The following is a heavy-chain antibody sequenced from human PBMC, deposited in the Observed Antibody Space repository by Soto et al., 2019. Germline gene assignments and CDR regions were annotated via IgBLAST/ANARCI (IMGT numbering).Heavy chain of an antibody. J-gene: IGHJ5*01. V-gene: IGHV5-51*01. CDR1: DYIFTNYW. Sequence: EVQLVQSGAEVKKPGESLRISCKTSDYIFTNYWIAWVRQMPGKGLEWMGIIYPGDSETRYSPSFQGQVTISADKSISTACLQWNSLKASDTAIYYCARQSSSRGWFESWGQGTLVTVSS. CDR2: IYPGDSET. CDR3: ARQSSSRGWFES. D-gene: IGHD2-2*01.